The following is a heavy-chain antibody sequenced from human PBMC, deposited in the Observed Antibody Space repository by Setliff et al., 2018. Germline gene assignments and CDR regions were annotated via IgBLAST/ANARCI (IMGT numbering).Heavy chain of an antibody. CDR3: ATGSLVAAGTGH. D-gene: IGHD6-13*01. CDR2: INTRTGNP. Sequence: ASVKVSCKASGYIFTNYAMSWMRQAPGQGLEWMGYINTRTGNPMYAQGFTGRFVFSLDPSVSTAYLQISSLKAEDTALYYCATGSLVAAGTGHWGQGTLVTVSS. V-gene: IGHV7-4-1*02. J-gene: IGHJ4*02. CDR1: GYIFTNYA.